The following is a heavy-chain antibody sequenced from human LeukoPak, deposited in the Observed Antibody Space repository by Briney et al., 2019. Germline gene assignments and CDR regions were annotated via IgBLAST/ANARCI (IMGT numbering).Heavy chain of an antibody. D-gene: IGHD6-6*01. CDR3: ARVALAARHGWFDP. V-gene: IGHV3-74*01. J-gene: IGHJ5*02. CDR1: GFTFSSYW. CDR2: INSDASST. Sequence: GGSLRLSCAASGFTFSSYWMHWVRQAPGKGLVWVSRINSDASSTTYADSVKGRFTISRDNAKNTLYLQMNSLRAEDTAVYYCARVALAARHGWFDPWGQGTLVTVSP.